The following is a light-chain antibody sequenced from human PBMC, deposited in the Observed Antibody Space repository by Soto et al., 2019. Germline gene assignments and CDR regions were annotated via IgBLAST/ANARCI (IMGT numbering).Light chain of an antibody. CDR2: AAS. Sequence: EIVLTQSPGTLSLSPGERATLSCRASQSVSSSYLAWYQQKPGQAPMRLIYAASSSATGIPDRFSGSGSGTDFTLTITRLEPEDFAVYYCQQYDSSPLTFGPGTKVDIK. V-gene: IGKV3-20*01. J-gene: IGKJ3*01. CDR1: QSVSSSY. CDR3: QQYDSSPLT.